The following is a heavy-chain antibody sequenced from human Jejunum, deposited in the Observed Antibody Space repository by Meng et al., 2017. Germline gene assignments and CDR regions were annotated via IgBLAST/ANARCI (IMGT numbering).Heavy chain of an antibody. Sequence: QVKLVQSGAEGKKPGASVKVPCKASGYTFSDAYVHWVRQAPGQGLEWMGRIIPSISDAGSAQKFQGRVTLTWDTSISTAYMELSSLRSDDTATYYCARDGGYYDLDYWGQGTLVTVSS. V-gene: IGHV1-2*06. J-gene: IGHJ4*02. CDR1: GYTFSDAY. D-gene: IGHD3-3*01. CDR3: ARDGGYYDLDY. CDR2: IIPSISDA.